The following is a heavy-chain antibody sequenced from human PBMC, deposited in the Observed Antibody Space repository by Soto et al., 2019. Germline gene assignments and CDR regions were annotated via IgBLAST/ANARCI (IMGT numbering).Heavy chain of an antibody. Sequence: GGSLRLSCAASGFTFSSYDMHWVRQAPGKGLEWVSAIGTAGDTYYPGSVKGRFTISRENAKNSLYLQMNSLRAEDTAVYYCARADTAMGNPDYWGQGTLVTVSS. D-gene: IGHD5-18*01. CDR3: ARADTAMGNPDY. V-gene: IGHV3-13*01. J-gene: IGHJ4*02. CDR2: IGTAGDT. CDR1: GFTFSSYD.